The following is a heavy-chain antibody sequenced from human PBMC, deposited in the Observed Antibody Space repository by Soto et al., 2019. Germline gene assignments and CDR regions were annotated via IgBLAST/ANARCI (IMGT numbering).Heavy chain of an antibody. CDR1: GYTFTSYA. J-gene: IGHJ5*02. Sequence: QVQLVQSGAEVKKPGASVKVSCKASGYTFTSYAMHWVRQAPGQRLEWMGWINAGNGNTKYSQKFQGRVTITRDTSASTAYMELSSLRSEDTAVYYCARGPSQLPAAKNWLDPWGQGTLVTVSS. V-gene: IGHV1-3*01. CDR2: INAGNGNT. D-gene: IGHD2-2*01. CDR3: ARGPSQLPAAKNWLDP.